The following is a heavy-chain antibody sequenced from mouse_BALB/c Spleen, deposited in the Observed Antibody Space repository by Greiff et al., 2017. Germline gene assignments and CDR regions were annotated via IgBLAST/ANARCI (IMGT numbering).Heavy chain of an antibody. Sequence: VQLQQSGAELVRPGTSVKVSCKASGYAFTNYLIEWVKQRPGQGLEWIGVINPGSGGTNYNEKFKGKATLTADKSSSTAYMQLSSLTSDDSAVYFCARRGGSSSYYAMDYWGQGTSVTVSS. CDR2: INPGSGGT. J-gene: IGHJ4*01. D-gene: IGHD1-1*01. CDR1: GYAFTNYL. V-gene: IGHV1-54*01. CDR3: ARRGGSSSYYAMDY.